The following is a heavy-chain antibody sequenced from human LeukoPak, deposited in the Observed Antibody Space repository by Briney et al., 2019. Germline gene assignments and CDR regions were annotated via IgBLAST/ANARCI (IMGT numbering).Heavy chain of an antibody. V-gene: IGHV1-2*02. D-gene: IGHD3-10*01. CDR2: INPNSGGT. J-gene: IGHJ4*02. CDR3: ARDLWFGELGPYFDY. Sequence: ASVKVSCKASGYTFTGYYMHWVRQAPGQGLEWMGWINPNSGGTNYAQKFQGRVTMTRDTSISTAYMELSRLRSDDTAVYYCARDLWFGELGPYFDYWGQGTLVTVSS. CDR1: GYTFTGYY.